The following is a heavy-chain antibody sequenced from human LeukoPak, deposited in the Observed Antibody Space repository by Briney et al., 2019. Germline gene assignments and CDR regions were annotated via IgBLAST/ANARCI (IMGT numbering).Heavy chain of an antibody. CDR3: AKDGYSSGPIDY. Sequence: GGSLRLSCAASGFTFSSYGMHWVRQAPGKGLEWVAVIWYDGSNKYYADSVKGRFTISRDNSKNTLYLQMNSLRAEDTAVYYCAKDGYSSGPIDYWGQGTLVTVSS. V-gene: IGHV3-33*06. CDR1: GFTFSSYG. CDR2: IWYDGSNK. D-gene: IGHD3-22*01. J-gene: IGHJ4*02.